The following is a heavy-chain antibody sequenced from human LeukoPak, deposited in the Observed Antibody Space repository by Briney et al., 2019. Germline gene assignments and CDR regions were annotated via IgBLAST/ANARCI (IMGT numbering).Heavy chain of an antibody. CDR3: AREGYNWNHLDY. V-gene: IGHV4-59*06. CDR1: GGSISSYY. J-gene: IGHJ4*02. Sequence: SETLSLTCTVSGGSISSYYWSWIRQHPGKGLEWIGNIYYSGSTYYNPSLKSRLTISVDTSKNQFSRKLSSVTAADTAVYYCAREGYNWNHLDYWGQGTLVTVSS. D-gene: IGHD1-20*01. CDR2: IYYSGST.